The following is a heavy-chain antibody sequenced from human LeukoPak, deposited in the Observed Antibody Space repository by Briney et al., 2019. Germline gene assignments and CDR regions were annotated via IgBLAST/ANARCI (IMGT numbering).Heavy chain of an antibody. J-gene: IGHJ5*02. Sequence: GGSLRLSCAASGFTFSNYWMSWVRQAPGKGLEWVANIKQDGSERYYVDSVKGRFTVSRDNAKNSLYLQMNSLRDEDTAVYYCARDGDSSSWSWFDPWGQGTLVTVSS. V-gene: IGHV3-7*01. D-gene: IGHD6-13*01. CDR2: IKQDGSER. CDR3: ARDGDSSSWSWFDP. CDR1: GFTFSNYW.